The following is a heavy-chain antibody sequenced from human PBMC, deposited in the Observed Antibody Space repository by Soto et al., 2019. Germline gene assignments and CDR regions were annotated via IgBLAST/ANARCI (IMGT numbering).Heavy chain of an antibody. J-gene: IGHJ4*02. D-gene: IGHD2-15*01. V-gene: IGHV3-15*01. CDR2: IKSKTDGGTT. Sequence: PGGSLRLSCAASGFTFSNAWMSWVRQAPGKGLEWVGRIKSKTDGGTTDYAAPVKGRFTISRDDSKNTLYLQMNSLKTEDTAVYYRTTGYCSGGSCYFDYWGQGTLVTVSS. CDR3: TTGYCSGGSCYFDY. CDR1: GFTFSNAW.